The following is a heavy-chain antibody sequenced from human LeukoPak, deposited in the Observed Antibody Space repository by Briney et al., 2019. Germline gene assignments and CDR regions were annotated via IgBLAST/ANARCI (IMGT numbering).Heavy chain of an antibody. CDR3: ARDSPFGVY. CDR2: IKQDGSEK. J-gene: IGHJ4*02. CDR1: GFTFSSYW. V-gene: IGHV3-7*01. D-gene: IGHD3-10*01. Sequence: GGSLRLSCAASGFTFSSYWMSWVRQAPGKGLEWVANIKQDGSEKNYVDSVKDRFIISRDNTKNSLYMQVNSLRVEDTAVYYCARDSPFGVYWGQGALVTVSS.